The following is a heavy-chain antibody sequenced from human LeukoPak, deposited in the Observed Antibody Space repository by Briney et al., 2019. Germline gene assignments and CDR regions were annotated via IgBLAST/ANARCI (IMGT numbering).Heavy chain of an antibody. CDR1: TFTFSTYS. D-gene: IGHD5-12*01. Sequence: GGSLRLSCSASTFTFSTYSMNWVRQAPGKGLEWVSYITSDSKIIHYADSVKGRFTISRDNAKNSLYLQMNSLRAEDTALYYCARTSTTGYTNDYWGQGTLATVSS. V-gene: IGHV3-48*04. J-gene: IGHJ4*02. CDR3: ARTSTTGYTNDY. CDR2: ITSDSKII.